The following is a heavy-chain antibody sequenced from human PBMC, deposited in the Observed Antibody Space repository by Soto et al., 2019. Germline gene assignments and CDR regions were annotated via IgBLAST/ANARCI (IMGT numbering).Heavy chain of an antibody. CDR2: ISGSGGST. V-gene: IGHV3-23*01. CDR3: AKDSPYSASYKEDGFDI. Sequence: GGSLRLSCEVSGFTFSSYAMSWVRQAPGRGLEWVSSISGSGGSTYHADSVNGRFTISRDNSKNTVFLQMNSLRAEDTAVYYCAKDSPYSASYKEDGFDIWGQG. CDR1: GFTFSSYA. J-gene: IGHJ3*02. D-gene: IGHD1-26*01.